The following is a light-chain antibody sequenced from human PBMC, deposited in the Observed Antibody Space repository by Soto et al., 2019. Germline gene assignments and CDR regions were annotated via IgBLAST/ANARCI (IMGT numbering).Light chain of an antibody. J-gene: IGKJ1*01. V-gene: IGKV1-5*03. CDR1: QTISSW. Sequence: QVPSTLSGSRGDRVTITCRASQTISSWLAWYQQKPGKAPKLLIYKASTLKSGVPSRFSGSGSGTEFTLTISSLQPDDFATYYGHHYTSYSEAFAQGTKVAIK. CDR3: HHYTSYSEA. CDR2: KAS.